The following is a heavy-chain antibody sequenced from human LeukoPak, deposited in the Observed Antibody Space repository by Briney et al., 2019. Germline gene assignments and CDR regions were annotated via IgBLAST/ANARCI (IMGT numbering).Heavy chain of an antibody. CDR1: GYSSTSYW. CDR3: ARQGLGGGDGSGAFDI. Sequence: GESLKISCKGSGYSSTSYWIGWVRQMPGKGLEWMGIIYPGDADTRYNPSFQGQVTMTADNAIGTAYLQWSSLKASDTAMYYCARQGLGGGDGSGAFDIWGQGPMVTVTS. J-gene: IGHJ3*02. CDR2: IYPGDADT. D-gene: IGHD2-21*02. V-gene: IGHV5-51*01.